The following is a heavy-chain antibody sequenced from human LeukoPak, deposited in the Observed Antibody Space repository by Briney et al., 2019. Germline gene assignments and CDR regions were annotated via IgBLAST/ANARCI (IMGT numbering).Heavy chain of an antibody. D-gene: IGHD6-13*01. V-gene: IGHV4-61*01. CDR3: ARAEGSSPHFDP. J-gene: IGHJ5*02. Sequence: SETLSLTCTVSGGSISTSSYYWSWIRQPPGKGLEWIGYIYYSGSTNYNPSLKSRVTISVDTSKNQFSLKLSSVTAADTAVYYCARAEGSSPHFDPWGQGTLVTVSS. CDR2: IYYSGST. CDR1: GGSISTSSYY.